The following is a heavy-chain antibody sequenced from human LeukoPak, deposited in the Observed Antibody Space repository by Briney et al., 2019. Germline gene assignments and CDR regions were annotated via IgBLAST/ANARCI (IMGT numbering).Heavy chain of an antibody. J-gene: IGHJ4*02. CDR3: ARLFSGYDNNYFDY. D-gene: IGHD5-12*01. V-gene: IGHV4-39*01. CDR2: IYYSRST. CDR1: GGSISSSSYY. Sequence: SETLSLTCTVSGGSISSSSYYWGWIRQPPGKGLEWFGSIYYSRSTYYNPSLKSRVTISVDTSKKQFSLKLSSVTAADTAVYYCARLFSGYDNNYFDYWGQGTLVTVSS.